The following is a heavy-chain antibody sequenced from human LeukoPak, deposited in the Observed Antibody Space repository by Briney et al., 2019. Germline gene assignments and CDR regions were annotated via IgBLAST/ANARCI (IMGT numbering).Heavy chain of an antibody. V-gene: IGHV1-2*02. J-gene: IGHJ5*02. CDR1: VYTFTGYY. CDR2: INPNSGGT. Sequence: ASVKVSCKASVYTFTGYYMYWVRQAPGQGLEWMGWINPNSGGTYYAQKFQGRVTMTRDTSISTGYMELSRLRSDDTAVYYCARTEYSSSSGGFDPWGQGTLVTVSS. D-gene: IGHD6-6*01. CDR3: ARTEYSSSSGGFDP.